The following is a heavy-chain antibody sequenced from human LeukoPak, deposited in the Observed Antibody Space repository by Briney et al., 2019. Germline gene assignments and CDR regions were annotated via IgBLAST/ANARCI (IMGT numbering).Heavy chain of an antibody. D-gene: IGHD1-26*01. CDR1: GGSISSYY. V-gene: IGHV4-59*01. Sequence: PSETLSLTCTVSGGSISSYYWSWIRQPPGKGLEWIGYIYYSGSTNYNPSLKSRVTISVDTSKNQFSLKLSSVTAADTAVYYCARDSGSYNRYYYGMDVCGQGTTVTVSS. J-gene: IGHJ6*02. CDR3: ARDSGSYNRYYYGMDV. CDR2: IYYSGST.